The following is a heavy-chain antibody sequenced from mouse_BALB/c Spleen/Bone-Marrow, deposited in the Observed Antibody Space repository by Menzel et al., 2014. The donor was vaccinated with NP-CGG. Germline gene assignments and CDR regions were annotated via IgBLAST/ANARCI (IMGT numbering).Heavy chain of an antibody. D-gene: IGHD2-4*01. CDR3: ASDYDYFDY. J-gene: IGHJ2*01. Sequence: EVKLVESGGGLVQPGGSRKLSCAASGFTFSSFGMHWVRQAPEKGLEWVAYISSGSSTIYYADTVKGRFTISRDNPKNTLFLQMTSLMSEDTAMYYCASDYDYFDYWGQGTTLTVSS. CDR2: ISSGSSTI. V-gene: IGHV5-17*02. CDR1: GFTFSSFG.